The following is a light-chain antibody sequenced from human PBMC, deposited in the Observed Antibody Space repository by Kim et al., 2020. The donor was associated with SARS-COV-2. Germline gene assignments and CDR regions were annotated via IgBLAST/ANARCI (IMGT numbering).Light chain of an antibody. CDR2: DAT. CDR3: QQYNDWTPLT. J-gene: IGKJ1*01. CDR1: QTINNK. Sequence: SPGERAILSCRASQTINNKLVWYQQKPGQAPRLLIYDATTRATGVPARFIGSGSETDFTLTISSLKSEDFAVYYCQQYNDWTPLTFGQGTKVDIK. V-gene: IGKV3-15*01.